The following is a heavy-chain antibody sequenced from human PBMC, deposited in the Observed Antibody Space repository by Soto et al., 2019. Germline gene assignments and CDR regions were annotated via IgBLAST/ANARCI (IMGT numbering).Heavy chain of an antibody. CDR3: ARGINGYSYGLLVG. D-gene: IGHD5-18*01. J-gene: IGHJ4*02. V-gene: IGHV3-66*01. CDR2: IYSGGST. Sequence: GGSLRLSCAASGFTVSSNYMSWVRQAPGKGLEWVSVIYSGGSTYYADSVKGRFTISRDNSKNTLYLQMNSLRAEDTAVYYCARGINGYSYGLLVGWGQGTLVTVSS. CDR1: GFTVSSNY.